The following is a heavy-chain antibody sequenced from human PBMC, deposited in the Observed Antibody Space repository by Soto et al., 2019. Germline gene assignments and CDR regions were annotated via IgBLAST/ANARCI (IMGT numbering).Heavy chain of an antibody. Sequence: EVQLVQSEAEVKKPGESLRISCKGSGYSFTSYWITWVRQKPGKGLEWMGNIDPSDSYANYSPSFRGHVTLSADKSINTAYLHWSSLKASDTAIYYCARHRSDYSSRCDAPWGQGTLVTVSS. V-gene: IGHV5-10-1*03. D-gene: IGHD2-2*01. CDR1: GYSFTSYW. CDR3: ARHRSDYSSRCDAP. J-gene: IGHJ5*02. CDR2: IDPSDSYA.